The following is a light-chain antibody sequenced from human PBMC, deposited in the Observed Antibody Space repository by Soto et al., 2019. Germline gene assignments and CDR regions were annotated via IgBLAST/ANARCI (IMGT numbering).Light chain of an antibody. V-gene: IGKV3-20*01. CDR1: QSISNY. CDR3: QQYGCSPRT. CDR2: AAS. J-gene: IGKJ2*01. Sequence: EIVLTQSPGTLSLSPGAIATLSCRASQSISNYLAWYQQRPGQSPRLLIYAASSRATGVPDRFSGGGSATDFTLTVSRMEPEDFAVYYGQQYGCSPRTFGQGPKLEIK.